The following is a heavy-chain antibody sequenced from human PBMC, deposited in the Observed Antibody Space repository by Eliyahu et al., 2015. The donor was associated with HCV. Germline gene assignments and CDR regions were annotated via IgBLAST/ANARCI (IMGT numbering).Heavy chain of an antibody. CDR2: FTHRGIT. CDR1: GGSFSGYS. J-gene: IGHJ6*02. V-gene: IGHV4-34*01. CDR3: ARANNYYYGVDV. Sequence: QVQLQQWGAGLLKPSETLSLTCXIYGGSFSGYSWSWIRQPPGKGLEWIGEFTHRGITNYNPSLESRVTMSVDTSKNHFSLNLGSVTAADSAIYYCARANNYYYGVDVWGQGTTVTVSS. D-gene: IGHD1/OR15-1a*01.